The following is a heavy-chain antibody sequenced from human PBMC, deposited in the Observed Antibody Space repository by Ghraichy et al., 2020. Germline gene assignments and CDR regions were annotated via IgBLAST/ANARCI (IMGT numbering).Heavy chain of an antibody. D-gene: IGHD3-3*01. CDR3: ARLAVILEWLFTYYFDY. J-gene: IGHJ4*02. V-gene: IGHV4-39*01. Sequence: SETLSLTCTVSGGSISSSSYYWGWIRQPPGKGLEWIGSIYYSGSTYYNPSLKSRVTISLDTSKNQFSLKLSSVTAADTAVYYCARLAVILEWLFTYYFDYWGQGTLVTVSS. CDR2: IYYSGST. CDR1: GGSISSSSYY.